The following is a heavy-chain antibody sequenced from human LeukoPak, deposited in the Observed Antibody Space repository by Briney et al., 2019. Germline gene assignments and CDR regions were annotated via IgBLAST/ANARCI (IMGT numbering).Heavy chain of an antibody. J-gene: IGHJ1*01. V-gene: IGHV1-18*01. CDR3: ARVPNYDILTGYSPKDFQH. CDR1: GYSFILYG. Sequence: ASVKVSCKTSGYSFILYGISWVRQAPGQGPEWMGWISTSTGDTKYTQKFQGRVTLTTDTSTSTAYMELSSLRSEDTAVYYCARVPNYDILTGYSPKDFQHWGQGTLVTVSS. CDR2: ISTSTGDT. D-gene: IGHD3-9*01.